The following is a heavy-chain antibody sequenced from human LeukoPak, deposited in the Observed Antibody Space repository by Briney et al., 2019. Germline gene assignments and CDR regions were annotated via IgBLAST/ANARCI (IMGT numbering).Heavy chain of an antibody. V-gene: IGHV4-34*01. CDR3: VRGNSRTSDTAMVPFDP. CDR2: INHSGST. CDR1: GGSFSGYY. Sequence: SETLSLTCAVYGGSFSGYYWSWIRQPPGKGLEWIGEINHSGSTNYNPSLKSRVTISVDTSKNQFSLKLSSVTAADTAVYYCVRGNSRTSDTAMVPFDPWGQGTLVTVSS. J-gene: IGHJ5*02. D-gene: IGHD5-18*01.